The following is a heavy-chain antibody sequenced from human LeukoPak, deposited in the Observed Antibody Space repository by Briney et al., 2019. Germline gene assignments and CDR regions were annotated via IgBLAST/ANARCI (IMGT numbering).Heavy chain of an antibody. Sequence: SQTLSLTCAISGDSLSSNSAAWNWIRQSPSRGLEWLGRTYYRSKWYNCYAVSVKGRITINPDTSKNQFSLQLNSVTPEDTAVYYCARALESVDSYYFDYWGQGTLVTVSS. J-gene: IGHJ4*02. CDR1: GDSLSSNSAA. D-gene: IGHD2-15*01. CDR2: TYYRSKWYN. CDR3: ARALESVDSYYFDY. V-gene: IGHV6-1*01.